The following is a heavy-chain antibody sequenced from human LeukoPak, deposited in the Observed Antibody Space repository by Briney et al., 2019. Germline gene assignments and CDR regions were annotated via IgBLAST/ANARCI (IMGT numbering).Heavy chain of an antibody. CDR2: ITSSSTYI. J-gene: IGHJ4*02. V-gene: IGHV3-21*01. Sequence: PGGSLRLSCAASGFTFSTYNMNWVRQAPGKGLEWVSSITSSSTYIYYADSVKGRFAISRDNAKNSLYLQMNSLRAEDTAVYYCARDGGGSYYLTYFDYWGQGTLVTVSS. D-gene: IGHD1-26*01. CDR3: ARDGGGSYYLTYFDY. CDR1: GFTFSTYN.